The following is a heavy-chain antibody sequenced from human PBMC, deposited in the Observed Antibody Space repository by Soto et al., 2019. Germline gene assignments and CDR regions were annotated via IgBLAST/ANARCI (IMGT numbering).Heavy chain of an antibody. CDR3: AKDKSGIVVAHTGYGMDV. V-gene: IGHV3-30*18. CDR2: ISYDGSNK. CDR1: GFTFSSYG. Sequence: GGSLRLSCAASGFTFSSYGMHWVRQAPGKGLEWVAVISYDGSNKYYADSVKGRFTISRDNSKNTLYLQMNSLRAEDTAFYYFAKDKSGIVVAHTGYGMDVWGQGTTVTVSS. D-gene: IGHD3-22*01. J-gene: IGHJ6*02.